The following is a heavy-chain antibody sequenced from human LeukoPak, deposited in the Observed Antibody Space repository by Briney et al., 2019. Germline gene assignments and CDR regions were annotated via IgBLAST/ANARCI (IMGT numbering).Heavy chain of an antibody. CDR2: RYVGGRD. CDR3: ANTTRVAPDGRAEYFQH. V-gene: IGHV4-59*03. CDR1: GGSISSYS. Sequence: PSETLSLTCTVSGGSISSYSWSWLRQPPGKGLEWIGCRYVGGRDLYNPSLKSRVTISVDASEKQISLSLRSVTAADTAMYYCANTTRVAPDGRAEYFQHWGQGTLAIVSS. J-gene: IGHJ1*01. D-gene: IGHD5-12*01.